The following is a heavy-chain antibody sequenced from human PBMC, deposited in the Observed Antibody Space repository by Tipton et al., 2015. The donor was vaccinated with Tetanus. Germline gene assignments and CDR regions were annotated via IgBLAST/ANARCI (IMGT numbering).Heavy chain of an antibody. Sequence: GLVKPSETLSLTCGVSGGSFSGNYWSWIRQPPGKGLEWIGEINHRGGTMYNPSLKSRVTISGDTPKNQFSLNLTSVTAADTAVYYCASLPKHWLAPRGAPWGQGTLVTVSS. CDR3: ASLPKHWLAPRGAP. CDR1: GGSFSGNY. V-gene: IGHV4-34*01. D-gene: IGHD6-19*01. CDR2: INHRGGT. J-gene: IGHJ5*02.